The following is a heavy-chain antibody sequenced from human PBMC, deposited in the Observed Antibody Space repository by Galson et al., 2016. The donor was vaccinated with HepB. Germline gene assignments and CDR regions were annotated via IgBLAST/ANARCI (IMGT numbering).Heavy chain of an antibody. J-gene: IGHJ4*02. CDR1: GFTFGDFS. V-gene: IGHV3-49*04. CDR3: VADHGGFDALDY. D-gene: IGHD5-12*01. CDR2: IGWNPSGGKT. Sequence: SLRLSCATSGFTFGDFSMGWVRQAPGKGLEWIGFIGWNPSGGKTDYAASARDRFTITRDDAKSIAYLHMSSLETADTAVYYCVADHGGFDALDYWGQGALVTVSS.